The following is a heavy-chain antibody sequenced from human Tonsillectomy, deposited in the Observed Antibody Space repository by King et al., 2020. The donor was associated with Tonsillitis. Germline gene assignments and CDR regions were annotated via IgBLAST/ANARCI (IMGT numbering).Heavy chain of an antibody. CDR1: GGSISSYY. CDR2: IYTSVST. V-gene: IGHV4-4*07. Sequence: QLQESGPGLVKPSETLSLTCTVPGGSISSYYWSWIRQPAGKGLEWIGRIYTSVSTHYNPSLKSRVTMSVDTSKNQFSLKLSSVTAADTAVYYCARDVFIGFGELAWCDYWGQGTLVTVSS. J-gene: IGHJ4*02. D-gene: IGHD3-10*01. CDR3: ARDVFIGFGELAWCDY.